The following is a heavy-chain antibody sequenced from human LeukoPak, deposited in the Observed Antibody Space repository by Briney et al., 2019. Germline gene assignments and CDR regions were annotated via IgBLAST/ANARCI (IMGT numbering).Heavy chain of an antibody. J-gene: IGHJ4*02. D-gene: IGHD3-22*01. CDR3: AKEDHYDSSGSLDY. Sequence: SCKASGYTFSGYYMHWVRQAPGKGLEWVAVISYDGSNKYYADSVKGRFTISRDNSKNTLYLQMNSLRAEDTAVYYCAKEDHYDSSGSLDYWGQGTLVTVSS. CDR2: ISYDGSNK. V-gene: IGHV3-30*18. CDR1: GYTFSGYY.